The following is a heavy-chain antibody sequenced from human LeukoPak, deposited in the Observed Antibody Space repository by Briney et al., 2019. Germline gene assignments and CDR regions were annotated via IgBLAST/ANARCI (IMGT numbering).Heavy chain of an antibody. J-gene: IGHJ5*02. CDR3: AKLGVIAVAGSNWFDP. Sequence: PSETLSLTCTVSGGSISSGGYYWSWIRQHPGTGLEWIGYIYYSGSTYYNPSLKSRVTISVDTSKNQFSLKLSSVTAADTAVYYCAKLGVIAVAGSNWFDPWGQGTLVTVSS. CDR2: IYYSGST. CDR1: GGSISSGGYY. D-gene: IGHD6-19*01. V-gene: IGHV4-31*03.